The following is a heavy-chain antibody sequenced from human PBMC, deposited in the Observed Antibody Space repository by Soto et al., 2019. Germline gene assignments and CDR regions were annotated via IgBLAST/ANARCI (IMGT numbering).Heavy chain of an antibody. CDR3: ARTMWSYDSVDM. V-gene: IGHV3-33*01. CDR2: IWYDGSNK. Sequence: QVQLVESGGGVVQPGTSLRVSCAASGVDFNTSGTHWVRPAPGNRLERVAVIWYDGSNKYYADSVKGRFTISRDNSKLTVSLQMISLRAEDSAVYYWARTMWSYDSVDMWGQVTMVTVAA. CDR1: GVDFNTSG. D-gene: IGHD3-10*01. J-gene: IGHJ3*02.